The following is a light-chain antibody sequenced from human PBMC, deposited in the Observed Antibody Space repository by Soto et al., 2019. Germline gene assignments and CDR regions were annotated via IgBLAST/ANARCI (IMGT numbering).Light chain of an antibody. CDR3: MQALQTGYT. J-gene: IGKJ2*01. CDR1: QSLLHSNGYNY. Sequence: DIVMTQSPLSLPVTPGEPASISCRSSQSLLHSNGYNYLDWYLQKPGQSPQLLIYLGSNRASGVPDRLSGSGSGTDFTLKISRVEAEGVGVYYCMQALQTGYTFGQGTKLEIK. V-gene: IGKV2-28*01. CDR2: LGS.